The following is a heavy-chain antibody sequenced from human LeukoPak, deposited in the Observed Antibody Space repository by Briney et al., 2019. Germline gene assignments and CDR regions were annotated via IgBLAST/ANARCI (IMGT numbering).Heavy chain of an antibody. D-gene: IGHD1-26*01. J-gene: IGHJ3*02. CDR3: ARYEWELYAFDI. CDR2: IDGSGSS. Sequence: SETLSLICSVSGGSIRLYYWNWIRQSAGKGLEWIGRIDGSGSSTYSPSLGSRVTMSVDSSKSQISLKLISVTAADTAVYYCARYEWELYAFDIWGQGTMVTVSS. CDR1: GGSIRLYY. V-gene: IGHV4-4*07.